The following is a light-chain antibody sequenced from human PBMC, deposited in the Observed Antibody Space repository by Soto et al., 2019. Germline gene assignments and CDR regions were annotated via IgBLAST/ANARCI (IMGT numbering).Light chain of an antibody. J-gene: IGLJ3*02. Sequence: QSALTHPRSVSGSPGQSVTISCSGTSSDVGGYKYVSWYQHHPGKAPKLIIFDVTRRPSGVPDRLSGSKSGNTASLTISGLQVDDEADYYCCSFAGTAWVFGGGTKVTVL. CDR3: CSFAGTAWV. CDR2: DVT. CDR1: SSDVGGYKY. V-gene: IGLV2-11*01.